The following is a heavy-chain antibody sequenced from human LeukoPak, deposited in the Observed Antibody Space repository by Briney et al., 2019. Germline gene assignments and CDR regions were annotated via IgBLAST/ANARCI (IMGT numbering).Heavy chain of an antibody. D-gene: IGHD3-9*01. CDR3: ARGGPPYYDILYGLPNCFDP. Sequence: GGSLTLSCAASGFTLSSNYMSWVRQAPAKGLEWVSVIYSGGSTYYAHSVKRRFTISQHNSKNTLYLQMNRLRADDTDGYYCARGGPPYYDILYGLPNCFDPWGQGTLVTVSS. CDR1: GFTLSSNY. J-gene: IGHJ5*02. CDR2: IYSGGST. V-gene: IGHV3-53*01.